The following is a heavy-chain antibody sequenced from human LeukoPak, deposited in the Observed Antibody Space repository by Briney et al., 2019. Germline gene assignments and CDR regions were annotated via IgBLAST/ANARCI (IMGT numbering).Heavy chain of an antibody. Sequence: ASVKVSCKASGYTFTSYGISWVRQAPGQGLEWMGWISAYNGNTNYAQKLQGRVTMTTDTSTSTAYMELRSLRSDDTAVYYCARVRDCSGGSCYSSWFDPWGQGTLVTVSS. CDR3: ARVRDCSGGSCYSSWFDP. V-gene: IGHV1-18*01. CDR1: GYTFTSYG. J-gene: IGHJ5*02. CDR2: ISAYNGNT. D-gene: IGHD2-15*01.